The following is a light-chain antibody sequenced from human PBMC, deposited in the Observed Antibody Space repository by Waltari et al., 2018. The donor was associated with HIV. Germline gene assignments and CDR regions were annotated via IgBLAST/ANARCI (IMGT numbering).Light chain of an antibody. CDR1: QSLLYTSNNKNF. V-gene: IGKV4-1*01. J-gene: IGKJ4*01. Sequence: IVLSQSPWSLSVSKGKRASINCKSSQSLLYTSNNKNFLAWYQQKPGQPPKLLIYWAFTRESGVPDRFSGIGYGTDCTLTISGLQDYDGAIYYCQQYYTTPLTFGRGTKVEIK. CDR2: WAF. CDR3: QQYYTTPLT.